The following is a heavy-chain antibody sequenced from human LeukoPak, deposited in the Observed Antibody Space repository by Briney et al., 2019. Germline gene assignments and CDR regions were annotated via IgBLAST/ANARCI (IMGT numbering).Heavy chain of an antibody. CDR3: VRERIRGAFDI. CDR2: ISYDGSNK. CDR1: GFTFSSYS. Sequence: GGSLRLSCAASGFTFSSYSMNWVRQAPGKGLEWVAVISYDGSNKYYADSVKGRFTISRDNSKNTLYLQMNSLRVDDTSIYYCVRERIRGAFDIWGQGTMVTVST. V-gene: IGHV3-30*03. J-gene: IGHJ3*02. D-gene: IGHD3-10*01.